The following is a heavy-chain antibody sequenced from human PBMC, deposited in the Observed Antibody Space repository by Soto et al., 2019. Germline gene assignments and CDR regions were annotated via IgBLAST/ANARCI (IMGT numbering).Heavy chain of an antibody. CDR3: ARDQDSDNYVYAGSQEPYGMDV. CDR1: GGTFSSDF. CDR2: TIARFGSA. Sequence: GASVKVSCKASGGTFSSDFISWVRQAPGQGXEWVGGTIARFGSANFAQKFQGRVTITADRFTSTVYMELSSLTSEDTATYYCARDQDSDNYVYAGSQEPYGMDVWGQGTTVTVSS. V-gene: IGHV1-69*06. D-gene: IGHD3-16*01. J-gene: IGHJ6*02.